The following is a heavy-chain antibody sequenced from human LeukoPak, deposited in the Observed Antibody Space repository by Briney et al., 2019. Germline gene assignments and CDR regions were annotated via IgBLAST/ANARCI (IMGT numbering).Heavy chain of an antibody. CDR1: GYTFTSNG. Sequence: GASVKVSCKASGYTFTSNGISWVRQAPGQGLEWMGWISAYNGNTNYEQKLQGRVTMTRDMSTSTVYMELSSLRSEDTAVYYCARQTTHRPGDYYYYYMDVWGKGTTVTVSS. D-gene: IGHD1-14*01. CDR3: ARQTTHRPGDYYYYYMDV. CDR2: ISAYNGNT. V-gene: IGHV1-18*01. J-gene: IGHJ6*03.